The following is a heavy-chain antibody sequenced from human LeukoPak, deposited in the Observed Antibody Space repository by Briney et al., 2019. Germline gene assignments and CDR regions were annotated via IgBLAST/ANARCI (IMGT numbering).Heavy chain of an antibody. CDR3: ARGSYYRDYYGMDV. J-gene: IGHJ6*02. D-gene: IGHD1-26*01. CDR2: IWYDGSHK. CDR1: GFTFSSYG. Sequence: GGSLRLSCAASGFTFSSYGMHWVRQAPGKGLEWVAIIWYDGSHKYYADSVKGRFTISRDNSKNTLYLQMNSLRAEDTAVYYCARGSYYRDYYGMDVWGQGTTVTVSS. V-gene: IGHV3-30*02.